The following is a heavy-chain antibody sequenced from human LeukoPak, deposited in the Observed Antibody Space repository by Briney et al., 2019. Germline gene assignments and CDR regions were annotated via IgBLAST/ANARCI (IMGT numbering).Heavy chain of an antibody. CDR3: ARERTWEPINY. D-gene: IGHD1-26*01. CDR1: GYTSTSYP. CDR2: INVGNGNT. J-gene: IGHJ4*02. Sequence: ASVKVSCKASGYTSTSYPMHWVRQAPGQRLEWMGWINVGNGNTKYSQKFQGRVTITGDTSASTAYMELSSLRSEDTAVYYCARERTWEPINYWGQGTLVTVSS. V-gene: IGHV1-3*01.